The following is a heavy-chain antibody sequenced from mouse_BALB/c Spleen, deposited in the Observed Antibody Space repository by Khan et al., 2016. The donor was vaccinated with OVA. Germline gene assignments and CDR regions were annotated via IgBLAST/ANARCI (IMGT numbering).Heavy chain of an antibody. CDR1: GFSLTNYS. CDR2: IWSAGST. CDR3: ARRGYDYGRGALFAY. J-gene: IGHJ3*01. D-gene: IGHD2-4*01. Sequence: VELVESGPGLVQPSQSLSITCTVSGFSLTNYSVHWVRQSPGKGLEWLGVIWSAGSTDYSAAFISRLTIRKDNSRSQVFFKMNSLQPNDTAIYYCARRGYDYGRGALFAYWGQGTLVTVSA. V-gene: IGHV2-2*02.